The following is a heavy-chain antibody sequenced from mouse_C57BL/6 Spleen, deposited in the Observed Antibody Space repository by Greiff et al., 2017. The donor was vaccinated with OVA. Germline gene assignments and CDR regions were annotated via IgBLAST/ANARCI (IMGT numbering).Heavy chain of an antibody. Sequence: EVQLQQSGPELVKPGASVKISCKASGYTFTDYYMNWVKQSHGKSLEWIGDINPNNGGTSYNQKFKGKATLTVDKSSSTAYMELRSLTSEDSAVYYCARSGFITTVDWYFDVWGTGTTVTVSS. V-gene: IGHV1-26*01. D-gene: IGHD1-1*01. CDR3: ARSGFITTVDWYFDV. J-gene: IGHJ1*03. CDR1: GYTFTDYY. CDR2: INPNNGGT.